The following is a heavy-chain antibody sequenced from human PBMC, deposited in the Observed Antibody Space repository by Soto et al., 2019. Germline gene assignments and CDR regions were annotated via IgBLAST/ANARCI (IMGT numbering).Heavy chain of an antibody. CDR1: GGSSSGYY. CDR3: ARKEDVEMATTAFDY. V-gene: IGHV4-34*01. J-gene: IGHJ4*02. Sequence: PSETLSLTCAVYGGSSSGYYWSWIRQPPGKGLEWIGEINHSGSTNYNPSLKSRVTISVDTSKNQFSLKLSSVTAADTAVYYCARKEDVEMATTAFDYWGQGTLVTVSS. CDR2: INHSGST. D-gene: IGHD5-12*01.